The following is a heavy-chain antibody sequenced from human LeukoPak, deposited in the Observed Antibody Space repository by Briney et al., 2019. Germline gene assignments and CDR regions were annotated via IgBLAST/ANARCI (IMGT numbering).Heavy chain of an antibody. CDR1: GFTFSTYA. Sequence: PGGSLRLSCAASGFTFSTYAMSWVRQAPGKGLEWVSAISGSGGSTYYADSVKGRFTISRDNSKNTLYLQMNSLRAEDTAVYYCAKDLQASTHSKRAAAIPAYYYYYGMDVWGQGTTVTVSS. CDR3: AKDLQASTHSKRAAAIPAYYYYYGMDV. CDR2: ISGSGGST. J-gene: IGHJ6*02. V-gene: IGHV3-23*01. D-gene: IGHD2-2*02.